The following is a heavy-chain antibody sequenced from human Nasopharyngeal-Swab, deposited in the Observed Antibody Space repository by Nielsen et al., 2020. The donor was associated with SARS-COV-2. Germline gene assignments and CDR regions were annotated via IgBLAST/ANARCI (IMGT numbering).Heavy chain of an antibody. V-gene: IGHV3-33*01. Sequence: GGSLRLSCAASGFTFSSYGMHWVRQAPGKGLEWVAVIWYDGSNKYYADSVKGRFTISRDNSKNTLYLQMNSLRAEDTAVYYCARVPMATGQFDYWGQGTLVTVSS. CDR2: IWYDGSNK. CDR3: ARVPMATGQFDY. J-gene: IGHJ4*02. CDR1: GFTFSSYG. D-gene: IGHD5-24*01.